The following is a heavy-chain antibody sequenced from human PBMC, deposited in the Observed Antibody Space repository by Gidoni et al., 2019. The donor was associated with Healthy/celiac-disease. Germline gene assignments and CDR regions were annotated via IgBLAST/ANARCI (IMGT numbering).Heavy chain of an antibody. CDR1: GFPFSSSG. V-gene: IGHV3-33*01. D-gene: IGHD2-21*02. CDR2: IWYDGMKK. J-gene: IGHJ4*02. Sequence: QVQLVESGGGVVQPGRSLRLSCAASGFPFSSSGMHWVRQAPGKGLEGVAVIWYDGMKKYYADSVKGRFTISRDNSKNTLYLQMNSLRAEDTAVYYCARDGGDPRGGYFDYWGQGTLVTVSS. CDR3: ARDGGDPRGGYFDY.